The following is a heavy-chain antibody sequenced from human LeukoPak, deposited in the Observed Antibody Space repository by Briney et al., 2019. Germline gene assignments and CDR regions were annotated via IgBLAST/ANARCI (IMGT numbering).Heavy chain of an antibody. J-gene: IGHJ4*02. CDR3: ATDNLNYYDSSGLGGLDY. CDR1: GGTFSSYA. Sequence: ASVKVSCKASGGTFSSYAISWVRQAPGQGLEWMGGIIPIFGTANYAQKFQGRVTMTENTSTDTAYMELSSLRSEDTAVYYCATDNLNYYDSSGLGGLDYWGQGTLVTVSS. V-gene: IGHV1-69*06. CDR2: IIPIFGTA. D-gene: IGHD3-22*01.